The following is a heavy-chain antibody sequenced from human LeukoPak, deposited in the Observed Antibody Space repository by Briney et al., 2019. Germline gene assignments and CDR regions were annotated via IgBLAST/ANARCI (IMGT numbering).Heavy chain of an antibody. CDR2: IIVIFGTP. J-gene: IGHJ6*04. Sequence: GSSVKVSCKASGGTFSSYSFSWVRQAPGQGLEWLGGIIVIFGTPNYPQKFHGRVTITADESTSTVYMELSSLRSEDTAMYYCARDGGYGDYGPNYYYYYGMDVWGKGTTVTVSS. CDR1: GGTFSSYS. D-gene: IGHD4-17*01. V-gene: IGHV1-69*01. CDR3: ARDGGYGDYGPNYYYYYGMDV.